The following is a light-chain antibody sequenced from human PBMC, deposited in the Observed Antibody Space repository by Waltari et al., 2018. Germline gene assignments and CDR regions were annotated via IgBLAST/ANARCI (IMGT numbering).Light chain of an antibody. CDR3: CSYAGLGIYV. Sequence: QSGLTQPASVSGSPGQSLTISCTGTSSDVGNYHLVSWYQQYPGKAPKLMVYEVHKRTSGVEGRFSGSKSGSTASLTIYGLQSGDEADYYCCSYAGLGIYVFGTGTKVTVL. CDR1: SSDVGNYHL. CDR2: EVH. V-gene: IGLV2-23*02. J-gene: IGLJ1*01.